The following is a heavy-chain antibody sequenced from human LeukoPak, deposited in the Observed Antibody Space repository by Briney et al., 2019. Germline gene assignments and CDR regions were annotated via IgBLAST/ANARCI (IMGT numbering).Heavy chain of an antibody. V-gene: IGHV4-59*08. CDR2: IYYSGST. CDR1: GGSISSYY. Sequence: SETLSLTCTVSGGSISSYYWSWIRQPPGEGLEWIGYIYYSGSTNYNPSHKSRVTISVDTSKNQFSLKLSSVTAADTAVYYCARATAYYDFWSGYYLDYWGEGTLVTVSS. D-gene: IGHD3-3*01. J-gene: IGHJ4*02. CDR3: ARATAYYDFWSGYYLDY.